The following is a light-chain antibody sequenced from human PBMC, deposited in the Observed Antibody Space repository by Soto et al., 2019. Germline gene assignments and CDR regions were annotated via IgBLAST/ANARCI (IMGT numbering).Light chain of an antibody. Sequence: EIVLTQSPATLSLSPGETATLSCRASQSVSSYLAWYQQKPGQAPRLLIYDASNRATGIPARFSGSVSGTEFTLTISSLESEDFAVYYCQHRSEWPVSFGQGTRLEI. CDR3: QHRSEWPVS. V-gene: IGKV3-11*01. CDR1: QSVSSY. J-gene: IGKJ5*01. CDR2: DAS.